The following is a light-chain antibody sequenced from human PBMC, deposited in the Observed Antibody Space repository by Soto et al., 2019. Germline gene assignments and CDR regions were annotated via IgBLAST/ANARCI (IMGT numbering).Light chain of an antibody. CDR1: SSDVVSYNL. CDR3: CSYAGSSTFYV. V-gene: IGLV2-23*02. CDR2: EVS. J-gene: IGLJ1*01. Sequence: QSALTQPASVSGSPGQSITISCTGTSSDVVSYNLVSWYQQHPGKAPKLMIYEVSKRPSGVSNRFSGSKSGNTASLTISGLQAEYEADYYCCSYAGSSTFYVFGTGTKVTVL.